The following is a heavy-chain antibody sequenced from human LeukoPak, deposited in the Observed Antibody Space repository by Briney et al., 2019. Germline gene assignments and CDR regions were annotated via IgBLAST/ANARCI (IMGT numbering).Heavy chain of an antibody. Sequence: ASVKVSCRASGYTFTSYAMNWVRQAPGQGLEWMGWISAYNGNTNYAQKLQGRVTMTTDTSTSTAYMELRSLRSDDTAVYYCARGSGFGELGPFDYWGQGTLVTVSS. J-gene: IGHJ4*02. V-gene: IGHV1-18*01. D-gene: IGHD3-10*01. CDR1: GYTFTSYA. CDR3: ARGSGFGELGPFDY. CDR2: ISAYNGNT.